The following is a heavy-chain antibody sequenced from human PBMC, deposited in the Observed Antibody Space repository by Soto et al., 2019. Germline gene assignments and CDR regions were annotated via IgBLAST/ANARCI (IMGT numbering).Heavy chain of an antibody. CDR1: GFSLSTSGMC. V-gene: IGHV2-70*01. J-gene: IGHJ6*02. D-gene: IGHD6-6*01. CDR2: IDWDDDK. CDR3: ARSLRPYSSSQGGYYYYGMDV. Sequence: GSGPTLVNPTQTLTLTCTFSGFSLSTSGMCVSWIRQPPGKALEWLALIDWDDDKYYSTSLKTRLTISKDTSKNQVVLTMTNMDPVDTATYYCARSLRPYSSSQGGYYYYGMDVWGQGTTVTVSS.